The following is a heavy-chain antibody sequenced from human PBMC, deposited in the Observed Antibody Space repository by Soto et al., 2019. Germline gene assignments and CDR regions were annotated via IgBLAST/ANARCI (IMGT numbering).Heavy chain of an antibody. CDR2: ISAYNGNT. CDR3: ARDLADYYDDITTPYNAFDI. V-gene: IGHV1-18*01. CDR1: GYTFTSYG. Sequence: GASVKVSCKASGYTFTSYGISWVRQAPGQGLEWMGWISAYNGNTNYAQKLQGRVTMTTDTSTSTVYMELSSLRSEDTAVYYCARDLADYYDDITTPYNAFDIWGQGTMVTVAS. J-gene: IGHJ3*02. D-gene: IGHD3-22*01.